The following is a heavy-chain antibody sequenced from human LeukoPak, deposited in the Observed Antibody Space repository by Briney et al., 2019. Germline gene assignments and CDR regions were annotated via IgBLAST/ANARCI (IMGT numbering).Heavy chain of an antibody. J-gene: IGHJ4*02. CDR1: GFTFNNYG. CDR2: ISYDGRNI. D-gene: IGHD2-2*01. CDR3: AKGPLRGTAAAIDY. V-gene: IGHV3-30*18. Sequence: GGSLRLSCAASGFTFNNYGMHWVRQAPGKGLEWVAVISYDGRNIHYADSVKGRFTISRDISTDTLWLQMDSLRTEDTAVYYCAKGPLRGTAAAIDYWGQGTLVTVSS.